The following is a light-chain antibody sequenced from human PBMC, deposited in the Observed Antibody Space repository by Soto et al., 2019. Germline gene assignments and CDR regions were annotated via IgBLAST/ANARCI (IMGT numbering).Light chain of an antibody. CDR3: CSYAGRSTVV. Sequence: QSVLTQPASVSGSPGQSITISCTGTSSDVGNYNVVSWYQQHPGKAPKLMIYEVSKRPSGVSNRFSGSKSGNTASLTISGLQAEDEADYYCCSYAGRSTVVFGGGTKLTVL. V-gene: IGLV2-23*02. CDR2: EVS. CDR1: SSDVGNYNV. J-gene: IGLJ2*01.